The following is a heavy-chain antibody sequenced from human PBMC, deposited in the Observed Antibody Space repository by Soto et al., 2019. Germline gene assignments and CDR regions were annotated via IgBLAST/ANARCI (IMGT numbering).Heavy chain of an antibody. CDR2: INHSGST. D-gene: IGHD6-13*01. CDR3: ASLLGVSIPYRISRQQLGGDYYYYGMDV. J-gene: IGHJ6*02. V-gene: IGHV4-34*01. Sequence: QVQLQQWGAGLLKPSETLSLTCAVYGGSFSGYYWSWIRQPPGKGLEWIGEINHSGSTNYNPSLKRRVTISVDASKNQFSLKLSSVTAADTAVYYCASLLGVSIPYRISRQQLGGDYYYYGMDVWGQGTTVTVSS. CDR1: GGSFSGYY.